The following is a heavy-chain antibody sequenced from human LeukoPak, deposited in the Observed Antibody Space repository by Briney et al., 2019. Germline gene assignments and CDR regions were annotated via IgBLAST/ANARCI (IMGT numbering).Heavy chain of an antibody. CDR2: ISGSGGST. V-gene: IGHV3-23*01. Sequence: GGSLRLSCAASGFTFSSYAMSWVRQAPGKWLEWVSAISGSGGSTYYADSVKGRFTISRDNSKNTLYLQMSSLRAEDTALYCCAKHHRDTMIVPYWGQGTLVTVSS. J-gene: IGHJ4*02. CDR3: AKHHRDTMIVPY. D-gene: IGHD3-22*01. CDR1: GFTFSSYA.